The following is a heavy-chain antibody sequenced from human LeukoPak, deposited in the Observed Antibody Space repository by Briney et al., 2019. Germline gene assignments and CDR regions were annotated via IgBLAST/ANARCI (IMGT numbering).Heavy chain of an antibody. J-gene: IGHJ6*02. CDR1: GFTFNTYW. V-gene: IGHV3-7*04. CDR2: IRQDGSEK. Sequence: GGSLRLSCAASGFTFNTYWMNWVRQAPGKGLEWVAKIRQDGSEKYYVDSVKGRFTISRDNAKNSLYLQMNSLRVEDMAVYYCARGYYGMDVWGQGATVTVS. CDR3: ARGYYGMDV.